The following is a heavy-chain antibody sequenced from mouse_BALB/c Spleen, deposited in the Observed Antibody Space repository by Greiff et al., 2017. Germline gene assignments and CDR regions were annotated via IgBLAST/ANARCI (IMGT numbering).Heavy chain of an antibody. V-gene: IGHV5-4*02. CDR3: TRGRVSTMITTGFAY. J-gene: IGHJ3*01. Sequence: EVMLVESGGGLVKPGGSLKLSCAASGFTFSDYYMYWVRQTPEKRLEWVATISDGGSYTYYPDSVKGRFTISRDNAKNTLYLQMSSLKSEDTAMYYCTRGRVSTMITTGFAYWGQGTLVTVSA. D-gene: IGHD2-4*01. CDR1: GFTFSDYY. CDR2: ISDGGSYT.